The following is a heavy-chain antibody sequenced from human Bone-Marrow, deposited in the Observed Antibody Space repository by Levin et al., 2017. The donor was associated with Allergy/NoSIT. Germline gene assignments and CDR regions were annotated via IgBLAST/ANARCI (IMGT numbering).Heavy chain of an antibody. J-gene: IGHJ4*02. CDR2: IIPVVDKA. Sequence: KISCKASGDTSSTYSIGWVRQAPGQGLEWMGRIIPVVDKAHYAQKFQGRVTITADKVTNTVYMQLNNLRYDDTAVYYCARDGYDVYFDYWGQGTPVTVSS. D-gene: IGHD5-12*01. CDR3: ARDGYDVYFDY. V-gene: IGHV1-69*04. CDR1: GDTSSTYS.